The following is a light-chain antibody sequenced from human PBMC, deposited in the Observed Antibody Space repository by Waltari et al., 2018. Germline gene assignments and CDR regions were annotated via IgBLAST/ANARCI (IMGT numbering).Light chain of an antibody. CDR3: QQSYSTPLT. V-gene: IGKV1-39*01. CDR2: AAS. Sequence: DIQMTQSPSSLSASVGDRVTITCRESQSIRSYLNWYQQKPGKAPKLLIYAASSLQSGGPSRFSGSGSGTDFTLTISSLQPEDFATYYCQQSYSTPLTCGGGTKVEIK. J-gene: IGKJ4*01. CDR1: QSIRSY.